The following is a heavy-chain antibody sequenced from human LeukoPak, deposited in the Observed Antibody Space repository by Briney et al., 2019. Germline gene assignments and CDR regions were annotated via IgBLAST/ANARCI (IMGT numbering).Heavy chain of an antibody. CDR3: ARVKRGFSGYGEYYYMDV. Sequence: ASVKVSCKASGYTFTSYGISWVRQAPGQGLEWMGWISAYNGNTNYAQKLQGRVTMTTDTSTSTAYMGLNSLRSEDTAVYYCARVKRGFSGYGEYYYMDVWGKGTTVTISS. D-gene: IGHD5-12*01. CDR1: GYTFTSYG. V-gene: IGHV1-18*01. CDR2: ISAYNGNT. J-gene: IGHJ6*03.